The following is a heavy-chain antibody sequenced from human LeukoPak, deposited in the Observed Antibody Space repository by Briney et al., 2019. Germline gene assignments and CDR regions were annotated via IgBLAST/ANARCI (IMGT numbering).Heavy chain of an antibody. D-gene: IGHD5-24*01. J-gene: IGHJ4*02. CDR2: IYYSGST. CDR1: GGSISSGDYY. V-gene: IGHV4-30-4*01. Sequence: SETLSITCTVSGGSISSGDYYWSWIRQPPGKGLEWIGYIYYSGSTYYNPSLKSRVTISVDTSKNQFSLKLSSVTAADTAVYYCARAGRWLQLLLGYWGQGTLVTASS. CDR3: ARAGRWLQLLLGY.